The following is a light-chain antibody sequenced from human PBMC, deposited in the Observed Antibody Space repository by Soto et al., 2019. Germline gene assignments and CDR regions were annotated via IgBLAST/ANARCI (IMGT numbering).Light chain of an antibody. V-gene: IGKV4-1*01. CDR2: WAS. Sequence: DIVMTQSPDSLAVSLGERATINCKSSQSVLYSSNNKNYLAWYQQQPGQPPKLLIYWASTRESGVPDRFSGSGSGTEFTLTISRLQAEDVAVYYCQQYYSTPLTFGGGTKVEIK. CDR1: QSVLYSSNNKNY. J-gene: IGKJ4*01. CDR3: QQYYSTPLT.